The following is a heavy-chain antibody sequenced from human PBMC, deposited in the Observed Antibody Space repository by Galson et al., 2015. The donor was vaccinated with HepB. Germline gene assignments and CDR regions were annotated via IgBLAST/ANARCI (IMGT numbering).Heavy chain of an antibody. V-gene: IGHV3-23*01. J-gene: IGHJ4*02. CDR3: AKLTPLADLIDY. CDR1: GFTFSTYA. D-gene: IGHD1-14*01. Sequence: SLRLSCAASGFTFSTYAMTWVRQAPGKGLEWVSAFSGSGGTTYYADSVQGRFTISRDNSKNTLYLQMNSLRAEDTAVYYCAKLTPLADLIDYWGQGTLVTVSS. CDR2: FSGSGGTT.